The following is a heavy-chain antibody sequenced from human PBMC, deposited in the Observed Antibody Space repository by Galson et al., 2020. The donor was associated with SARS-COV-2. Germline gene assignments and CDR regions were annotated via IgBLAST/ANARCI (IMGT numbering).Heavy chain of an antibody. D-gene: IGHD3-16*01. CDR3: ATDWYNDASLGWVNFDY. V-gene: IGHV3-7*05. J-gene: IGHJ4*02. Sequence: GGSLRLSCAASGFSFSNYWMTWVRQAPGKGLEWVANIKPEGSEDYYVDSVKGRFTISRDNAKNSLYLQMNSLRAEDTAIYYCATDWYNDASLGWVNFDYWGQGILVTVSS. CDR2: IKPEGSED. CDR1: GFSFSNYW.